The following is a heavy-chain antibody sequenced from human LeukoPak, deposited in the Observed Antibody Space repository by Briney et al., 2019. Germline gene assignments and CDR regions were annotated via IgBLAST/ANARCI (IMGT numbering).Heavy chain of an antibody. V-gene: IGHV1-69*04. Sequence: SVKVSCKSSGGNFNSYVFSWVRQAPGQGLEWVGRIIPIVDTPTYAPRFQGRLMLTVDKSTGTVYMELSGLKSEDTAVYYCAGGVDSTSSYTYWFDPWGQGTLVTVSS. CDR1: GGNFNSYV. J-gene: IGHJ5*02. CDR3: AGGVDSTSSYTYWFDP. CDR2: IIPIVDTP. D-gene: IGHD6-13*01.